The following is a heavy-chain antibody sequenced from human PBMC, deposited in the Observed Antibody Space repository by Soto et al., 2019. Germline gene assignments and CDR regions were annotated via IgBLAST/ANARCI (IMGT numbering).Heavy chain of an antibody. CDR2: INHSGST. Sequence: SETLSLTCTVSGGSISSSSYYWSWIRQPPGKGLEWIGEINHSGSTNYNPSLKSRVTISVYTSKNQFSLKLSSVTAADTAVYYCARSGAVVAYFDYWGQGTLVTVSS. V-gene: IGHV4-39*07. CDR3: ARSGAVVAYFDY. J-gene: IGHJ4*02. D-gene: IGHD2-15*01. CDR1: GGSISSSSYY.